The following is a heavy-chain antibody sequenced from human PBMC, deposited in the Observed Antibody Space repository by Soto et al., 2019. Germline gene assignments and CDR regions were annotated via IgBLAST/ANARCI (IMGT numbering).Heavy chain of an antibody. CDR3: ARVVPGAEASFVP. V-gene: IGHV1-18*01. CDR1: GYTFSNYG. J-gene: IGHJ5*02. Sequence: ASVKVSCKTAGYTFSNYGITWVRQAPGQALEWLGWISLYSDGTNYAQKFQGRVSMTTDTSTPTAYMELRSLRSDDTAVYYCARVVPGAEASFVPWGQGTLVTDS. CDR2: ISLYSDGT.